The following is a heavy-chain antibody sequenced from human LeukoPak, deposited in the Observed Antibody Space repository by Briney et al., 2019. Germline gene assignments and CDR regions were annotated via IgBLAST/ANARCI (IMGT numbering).Heavy chain of an antibody. CDR2: INPNSGGT. Sequence: GASVKVSCKASGYTFTGYYMHWVRQAPGQGLEWMGWINPNSGGTNYAQKFQGRVTMTRDTSISTAYMELSRLRSDDTAVYYCARRRGYSYGPLDYWGQGTLVTVSS. J-gene: IGHJ4*02. CDR3: ARRRGYSYGPLDY. CDR1: GYTFTGYY. V-gene: IGHV1-2*02. D-gene: IGHD5-18*01.